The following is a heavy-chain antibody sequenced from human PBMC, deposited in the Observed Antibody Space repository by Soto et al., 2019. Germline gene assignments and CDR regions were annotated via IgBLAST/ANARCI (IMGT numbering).Heavy chain of an antibody. CDR2: IYYSGST. J-gene: IGHJ6*02. CDR3: ARDPQTTNYYYYGMDV. Sequence: SSETLSLTCTVSGGSISSGDYYWSWIRQPPGKGLEWIGYIYYSGSTYYNPSLKSRVTISVDTSKNQFSLKLSSVTAADTAVYYCARDPQTTNYYYYGMDVWGQGTTVTVSS. CDR1: GGSISSGDYY. D-gene: IGHD1-26*01. V-gene: IGHV4-30-4*01.